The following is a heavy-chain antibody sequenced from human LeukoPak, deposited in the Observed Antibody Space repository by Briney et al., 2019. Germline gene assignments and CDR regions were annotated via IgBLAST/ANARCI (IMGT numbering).Heavy chain of an antibody. CDR1: GGSISSYY. CDR2: IYYSGST. V-gene: IGHV4-59*01. Sequence: SETLSLTCTVSGGSISSYYWSWIRQPPGKGLEWIGYIYYSGSTNYNPSLKSRVTISVDTSKNQFSLKLSSVTAADTAVYYCARDHGYADYYYMDVWGKGTTVTISS. CDR3: ARDHGYADYYYMDV. D-gene: IGHD5-18*01. J-gene: IGHJ6*03.